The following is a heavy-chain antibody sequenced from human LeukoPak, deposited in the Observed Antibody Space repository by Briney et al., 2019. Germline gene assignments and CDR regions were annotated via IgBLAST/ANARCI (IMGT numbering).Heavy chain of an antibody. CDR1: GFTFSSYG. D-gene: IGHD1-26*01. J-gene: IGHJ6*02. CDR3: AKDTILSGSSYYYYGMDV. Sequence: GSLRLSCAASGFTFSSYGMHWVRQAPGKGLEWVAVISYDGSNKYYADSVKGRFTISRDNSKNTLYLQMNSLRAEDTAVYYCAKDTILSGSSYYYYGMDVWGQGTTVTVSS. V-gene: IGHV3-30*18. CDR2: ISYDGSNK.